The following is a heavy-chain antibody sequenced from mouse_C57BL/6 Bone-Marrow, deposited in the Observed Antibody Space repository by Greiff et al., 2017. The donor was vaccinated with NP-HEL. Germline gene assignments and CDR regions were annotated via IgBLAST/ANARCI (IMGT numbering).Heavy chain of an antibody. V-gene: IGHV5-9-1*02. CDR3: TRERGVITTVVAPFAY. Sequence: EVQLVESGEGLVKPGGSLKLSCAASGFTFSSYAMSWVRQTPEKRLEWVAYISSGGDYIYYADTVKGRFTISRDNARNTLYLQMSSLKSEDTAMYYCTRERGVITTVVAPFAYWGQGTLVTVSA. CDR2: ISSGGDYI. D-gene: IGHD1-1*01. CDR1: GFTFSSYA. J-gene: IGHJ3*01.